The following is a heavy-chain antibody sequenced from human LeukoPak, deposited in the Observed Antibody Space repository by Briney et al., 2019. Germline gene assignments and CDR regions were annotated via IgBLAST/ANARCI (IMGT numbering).Heavy chain of an antibody. D-gene: IGHD3-16*02. CDR1: GFTVSSNY. J-gene: IGHJ4*02. CDR2: IYSSGST. Sequence: PGGSLRLSCAASGFTVSSNYMSWVRQAPGKGLEWVSVIYSSGSTYYADSVKGRFTISRDRSKNSVYLQMNSLRPDDTALYYCAKDGGRYRFDFWGQGTMVTVSS. CDR3: AKDGGRYRFDF. V-gene: IGHV3-66*03.